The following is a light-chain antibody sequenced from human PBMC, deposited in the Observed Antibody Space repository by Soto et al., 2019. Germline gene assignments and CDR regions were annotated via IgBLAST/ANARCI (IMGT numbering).Light chain of an antibody. CDR1: SSDVGGYNY. J-gene: IGLJ3*02. CDR2: EVS. V-gene: IGLV2-14*01. CDR3: SSYTSSSTRV. Sequence: QSALTQPASVSGAPGQSITISCTGTSSDVGGYNYVSWYQQHPDKAPKLMIYEVSNRHSGVSNRFSGSKSGNTASLTISGLQAEDEADYYCSSYTSSSTRVFGGGTKLTVL.